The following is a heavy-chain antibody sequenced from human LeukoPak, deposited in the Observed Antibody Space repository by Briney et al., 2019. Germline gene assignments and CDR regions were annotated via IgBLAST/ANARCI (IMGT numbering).Heavy chain of an antibody. J-gene: IGHJ5*02. Sequence: SETLSLTCAVYGGSFSGYYWSWIRQPPGKGLEWIGEINHSGSTNYNPSLKSRVTISVDTSKNQFSLKLSSVTAADTAVYYCARHGTSGSYYRSPRGWFDPWGQGTLVTVSS. CDR3: ARHGTSGSYYRSPRGWFDP. V-gene: IGHV4-34*01. D-gene: IGHD1-26*01. CDR1: GGSFSGYY. CDR2: INHSGST.